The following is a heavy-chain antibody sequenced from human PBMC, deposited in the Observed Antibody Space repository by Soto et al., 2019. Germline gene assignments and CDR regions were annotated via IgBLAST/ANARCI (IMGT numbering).Heavy chain of an antibody. J-gene: IGHJ4*02. CDR2: ISTSNGHT. CDR1: GHAFNTYA. V-gene: IGHV1-18*01. Sequence: QVQLIQSGAAVKRPGASLKVSCRAPGHAFNTYAVSWVRQAPGQGLEWVGRISTSNGHTNFAQNFQGSVTLTTDTSTSSAYMELRSLTSDDTAVYYCVIVLPSGAPFFDLCGQGNLGTVST. CDR3: VIVLPSGAPFFDL. D-gene: IGHD7-27*01.